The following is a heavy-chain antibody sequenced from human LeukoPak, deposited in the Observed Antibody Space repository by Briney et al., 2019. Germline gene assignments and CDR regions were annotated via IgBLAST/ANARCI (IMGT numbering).Heavy chain of an antibody. CDR3: ARPASGGRQPFDY. CDR1: GYSFASYW. D-gene: IGHD2-15*01. CDR2: IYTGDSDT. J-gene: IGHJ4*02. V-gene: IGHV5-51*01. Sequence: GESLQISCKGSGYSFASYWIAWVRQMPGKGLEWMGIIYTGDSDTRYSPSFQDQVTISADKSISTAYLQWSSLKASDTAMYYCARPASGGRQPFDYWGQGTLVTVSS.